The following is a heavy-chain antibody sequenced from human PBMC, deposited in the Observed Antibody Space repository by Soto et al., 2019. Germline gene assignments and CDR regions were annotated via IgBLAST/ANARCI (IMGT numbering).Heavy chain of an antibody. CDR2: ISSSSSTI. J-gene: IGHJ4*02. CDR3: AREVYDILTGQRRIDY. Sequence: GGFLRLSCAASGFTFSSYSMNWVRQAPGKGLEWVSYISSSSSTIYYADSVKGRFTISRDNAKNSLYLQMNSLRDEDTAVHYCAREVYDILTGQRRIDYWGQGTLVTVSS. V-gene: IGHV3-48*02. D-gene: IGHD3-9*01. CDR1: GFTFSSYS.